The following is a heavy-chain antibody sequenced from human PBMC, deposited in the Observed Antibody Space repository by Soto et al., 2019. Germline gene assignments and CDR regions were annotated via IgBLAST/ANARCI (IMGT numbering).Heavy chain of an antibody. D-gene: IGHD2-21*01. CDR1: GASISNVGYY. J-gene: IGHJ6*02. V-gene: IGHV4-31*02. CDR3: AASCVGCGGFNYYGMDV. CDR2: IYYSGTT. Sequence: TSETLSLTWSVSGASISNVGYYWLCIRQHPGKGLEWIGYIYYSGTTYYNPSLKSRVTISVDTSKNQFSLKLSSVTAADTAVYYCAASCVGCGGFNYYGMDVWGQGTSVTGS.